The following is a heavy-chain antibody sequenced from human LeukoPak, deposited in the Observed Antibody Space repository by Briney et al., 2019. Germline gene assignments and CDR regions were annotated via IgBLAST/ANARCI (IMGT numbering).Heavy chain of an antibody. CDR3: ARFGYSGWNLEY. Sequence: GGSLRVSCAASGFTFSSYAMSWVRQAPGKGLEWVSAISGSGGSTYYADSVKGRFTISRDDAESSLYVQMNSLRDEDTAVYYCARFGYSGWNLEYWGQGTLVTVSS. V-gene: IGHV3-23*01. CDR2: ISGSGGST. J-gene: IGHJ4*02. D-gene: IGHD5-12*01. CDR1: GFTFSSYA.